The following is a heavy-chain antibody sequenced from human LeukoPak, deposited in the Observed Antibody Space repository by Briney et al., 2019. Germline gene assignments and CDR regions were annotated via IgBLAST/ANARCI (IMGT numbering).Heavy chain of an antibody. D-gene: IGHD2-21*01. J-gene: IGHJ6*02. CDR1: GYTFTGYY. V-gene: IGHV1-46*01. CDR3: ARDSLLRRSMDV. CDR2: INPSGGST. Sequence: GASVKVSCKASGYTFTGYYMHWVRQAPGQGLEWMGIINPSGGSTSYAQKFQGRVTMTRDTSTSTVYMELSSLRSEDTAVYYCARDSLLRRSMDVWGQGTTVTVSS.